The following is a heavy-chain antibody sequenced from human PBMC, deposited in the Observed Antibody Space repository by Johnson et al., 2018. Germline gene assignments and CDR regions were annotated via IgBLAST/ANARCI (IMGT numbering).Heavy chain of an antibody. CDR3: ANLYLGSGRLHDAFDI. Sequence: VQLVESGAEVKKPGESLKISCKGSGYSFTSYWIGWVRQMPGKGLEWMGIIYPGDSDTRYSPSFQGQVTIPADKSISTAYLQRSSLKASDTAMYYCANLYLGSGRLHDAFDIWGQGTMVTVSS. D-gene: IGHD3-10*01. CDR2: IYPGDSDT. V-gene: IGHV5-51*01. CDR1: GYSFTSYW. J-gene: IGHJ3*02.